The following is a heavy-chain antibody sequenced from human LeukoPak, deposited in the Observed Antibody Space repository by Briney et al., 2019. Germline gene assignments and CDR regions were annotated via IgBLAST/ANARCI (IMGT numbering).Heavy chain of an antibody. CDR3: ARVIAVAGLFDY. D-gene: IGHD6-19*01. CDR1: GFAFSTYW. V-gene: IGHV3-48*04. CDR2: ISSSGSTI. Sequence: GGSLRLSCTASGFAFSTYWMSWVRQAPGKGLEWVSYISSSGSTIYYADSVKGRFTISRDNAKNSLYLQMNSLRAEDTAVYYCARVIAVAGLFDYWGQGTLVTVSS. J-gene: IGHJ4*02.